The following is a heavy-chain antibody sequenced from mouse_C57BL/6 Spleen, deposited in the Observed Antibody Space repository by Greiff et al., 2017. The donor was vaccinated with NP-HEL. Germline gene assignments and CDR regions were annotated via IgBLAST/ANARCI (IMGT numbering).Heavy chain of an antibody. Sequence: EVQLQQSGPVLVKPGASVKMSCKASGYTFTDYYMNWVKQSHGKSLEWIGVINPYNGGTSYNQKFKGKATLTVDKSSSTAYMELNSLTSEDSAVYYCARETGTAWFAYWGQGTLVTVSA. J-gene: IGHJ3*01. CDR1: GYTFTDYY. CDR3: ARETGTAWFAY. V-gene: IGHV1-19*01. CDR2: INPYNGGT. D-gene: IGHD4-1*01.